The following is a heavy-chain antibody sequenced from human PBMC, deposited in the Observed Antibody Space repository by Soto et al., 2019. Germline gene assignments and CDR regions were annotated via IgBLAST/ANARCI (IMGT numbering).Heavy chain of an antibody. J-gene: IGHJ4*02. CDR3: AKGSSGNTYFDY. CDR1: GFTFSSYA. V-gene: IGHV3-23*01. D-gene: IGHD2-15*01. CDR2: ISGSGGST. Sequence: GGSLRLSCAASGFTFSSYAMSWVRQAPGKGLEWVSAISGSGGSTYYADSVKSLFTISRDNSRNTLYLQMNSLRAEDTAVYYCAKGSSGNTYFDYRGKGTLVTVS.